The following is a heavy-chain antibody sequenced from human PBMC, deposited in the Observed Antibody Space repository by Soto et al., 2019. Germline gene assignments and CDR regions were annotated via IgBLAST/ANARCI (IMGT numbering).Heavy chain of an antibody. Sequence: KPSETLSLTCTVSGGSISSGGYYWSWIRQHPGKGLEWIGYIYYSGSTYYNPSLKSRVTISVDTSKNQFSLKLSSVTAADTAVYYCARTLSYYDSSGSHMDVWGQGTTVTVSS. CDR2: IYYSGST. CDR3: ARTLSYYDSSGSHMDV. J-gene: IGHJ6*02. CDR1: GGSISSGGYY. V-gene: IGHV4-31*03. D-gene: IGHD3-22*01.